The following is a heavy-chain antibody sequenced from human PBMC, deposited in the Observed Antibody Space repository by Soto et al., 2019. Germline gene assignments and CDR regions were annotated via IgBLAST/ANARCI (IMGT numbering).Heavy chain of an antibody. CDR3: AKVRRIAARPPDY. CDR1: GFTFSSYA. D-gene: IGHD6-6*01. Sequence: GESLKISCAASGFTFSSYAMSWVRQAPGKGLEWVSAISGSGGSTYYADSVKGRFTISRDNSKNTLYLQMNSLRAEDTAVYYCAKVRRIAARPPDYWGQGTLVTVSS. CDR2: ISGSGGST. J-gene: IGHJ4*02. V-gene: IGHV3-23*01.